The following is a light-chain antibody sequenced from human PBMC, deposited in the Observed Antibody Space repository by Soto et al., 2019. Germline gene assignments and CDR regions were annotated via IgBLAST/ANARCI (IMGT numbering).Light chain of an antibody. CDR1: SSNIGNNA. CDR2: YDD. CDR3: ATWDDRLNGHV. Sequence: QSVLTQPPSVSEAPRQRVTISCSGSSSNIGNNAVNWYQQLPGKAPKHLIYYDDLLPSGVSDRFSGSKSGTSASLAISGLQSEDEADYYCATWDDRLNGHVFGTGTKVTV. J-gene: IGLJ1*01. V-gene: IGLV1-36*01.